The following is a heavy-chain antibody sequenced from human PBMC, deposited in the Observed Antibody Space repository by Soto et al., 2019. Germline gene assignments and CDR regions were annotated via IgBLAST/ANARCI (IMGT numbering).Heavy chain of an antibody. J-gene: IGHJ4*02. CDR3: ARGGWSLDC. D-gene: IGHD2-15*01. CDR1: SASISSHY. V-gene: IGHV4-59*11. CDR2: VHNSGSS. Sequence: QVQLRESGPGLVKPSETLSLTCTVSSASISSHYWSWIRQPPGKGLEWIGFVHNSGSSNYSPSLKSRVTMSVDTSRNQFSLKLTSVTAADTAVYYCARGGWSLDCWGQGTLVTVSS.